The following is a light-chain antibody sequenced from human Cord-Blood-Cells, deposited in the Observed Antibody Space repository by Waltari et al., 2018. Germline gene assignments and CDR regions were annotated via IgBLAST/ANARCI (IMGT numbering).Light chain of an antibody. Sequence: DIQMTQSPSSLSASVGDRVTITCRASQSISSYLNWYQQKPGKAPKLLIYAASSLQSGVPSRFSGSGSGTDFTLTISSLQPEDFATYYCQQSYSTLTFGGGANMEIK. CDR1: QSISSY. J-gene: IGKJ4*01. V-gene: IGKV1-39*01. CDR3: QQSYSTLT. CDR2: AAS.